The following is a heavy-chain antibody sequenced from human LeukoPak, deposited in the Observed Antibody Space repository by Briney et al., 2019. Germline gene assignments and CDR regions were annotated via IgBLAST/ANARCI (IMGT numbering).Heavy chain of an antibody. V-gene: IGHV1-18*01. CDR2: ISAYNGNT. Sequence: ASVKVSCKASGGTFSNYAVNWVRQAPGQGLEWMGWISAYNGNTNYAQKLQGRVTMTTDTSTSTAYMELRSLRSDDTAVYYCASSPTGYSSGWYEEGYFDYWGQGTLVTVSS. CDR1: GGTFSNYA. CDR3: ASSPTGYSSGWYEEGYFDY. J-gene: IGHJ4*02. D-gene: IGHD6-19*01.